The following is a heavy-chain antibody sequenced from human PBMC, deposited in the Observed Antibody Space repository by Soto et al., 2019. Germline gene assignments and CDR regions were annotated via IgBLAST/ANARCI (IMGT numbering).Heavy chain of an antibody. J-gene: IGHJ6*02. Sequence: GGSLRLSCAASGFTFSSYAMHWVRQAPGKGLEWVAVISYDGSNKYYADSVKGRFTISRDNSKNTLYLQMNSLRAEDTAVYYCASSLGSSTAYYYYGMDVWGQGTTVTVSS. D-gene: IGHD6-13*01. V-gene: IGHV3-30-3*01. CDR1: GFTFSSYA. CDR3: ASSLGSSTAYYYYGMDV. CDR2: ISYDGSNK.